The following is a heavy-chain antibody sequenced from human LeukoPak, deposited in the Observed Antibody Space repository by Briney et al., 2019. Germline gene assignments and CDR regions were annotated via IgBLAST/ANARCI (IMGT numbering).Heavy chain of an antibody. D-gene: IGHD4-17*01. CDR1: GYTFTNYD. Sequence: ASVKVSCKASGYTFTNYDINWVRQATGQGLEWMGWMNPNSGTTGYAQKFQGRVTMTRNTSISTAYVELSSLRSEDTAVYYCVRNYGDYYYYYYYGMDVWGQGTTVTVSS. V-gene: IGHV1-8*01. CDR3: VRNYGDYYYYYYYGMDV. CDR2: MNPNSGTT. J-gene: IGHJ6*02.